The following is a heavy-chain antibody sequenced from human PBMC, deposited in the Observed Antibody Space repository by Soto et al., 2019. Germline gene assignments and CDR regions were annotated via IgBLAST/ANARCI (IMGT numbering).Heavy chain of an antibody. CDR1: GYTLTELS. CDR2: FDPEDGET. V-gene: IGHV1-24*01. CDR3: ATGCSSTSCYGVTNWFDP. Sequence: QVPLVQSGAEVKKPGASVKVSCKVSGYTLTELSMHWVRQAPGKGLEWMGGFDPEDGETIYAQKFQGRVTMTEDTSTDTAYMELSSLRSEDTAVYYCATGCSSTSCYGVTNWFDPWGQGTLVTVSS. J-gene: IGHJ5*02. D-gene: IGHD2-2*01.